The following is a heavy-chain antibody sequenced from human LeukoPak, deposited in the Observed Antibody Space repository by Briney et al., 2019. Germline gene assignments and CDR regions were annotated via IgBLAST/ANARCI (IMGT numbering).Heavy chain of an antibody. CDR2: IYTSGST. J-gene: IGHJ4*02. V-gene: IGHV4-4*07. Sequence: SETLSLTCTVSGGSISSYYWSWIRQPAGKGLEWIGRIYTSGSTNYNPSLKSRVTMSVDTSKNQFSLKLSSVTAADTAVYYCASGYSSGWYEVYWGQGTLVTVSS. CDR3: ASGYSSGWYEVY. D-gene: IGHD6-19*01. CDR1: GGSISSYY.